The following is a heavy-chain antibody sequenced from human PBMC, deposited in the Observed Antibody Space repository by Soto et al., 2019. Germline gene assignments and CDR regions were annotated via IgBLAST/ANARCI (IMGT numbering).Heavy chain of an antibody. CDR1: GFTFSSYA. J-gene: IGHJ6*02. CDR3: AGVSIAAAGITVGYYGMDV. V-gene: IGHV3-30-3*01. CDR2: ISYDGSNK. Sequence: QVQLVESGGGVVQPGRSLRLSCAASGFTFSSYAMHWVRQAPGKGLEWVAVISYDGSNKYYADSVKGRFTISRDNSKNTLYLQMNSLRAEDTAVYYCAGVSIAAAGITVGYYGMDVWGQGTTVTVSS. D-gene: IGHD6-13*01.